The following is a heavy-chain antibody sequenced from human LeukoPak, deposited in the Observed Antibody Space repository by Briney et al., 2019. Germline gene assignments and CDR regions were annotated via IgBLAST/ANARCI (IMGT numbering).Heavy chain of an antibody. CDR1: GYTFTDYY. CDR3: ASVTLSAYDGDY. CDR2: INAKSGDT. Sequence: ASLKVSCKASGYTFTDYYMHWVRQAPEQGLEWMGWINAKSGDTKYAQKFQARVTMTRDTSITTTYMEVSRLSTDDTAVYYCASVTLSAYDGDYRGQGTLVTVSS. D-gene: IGHD5-12*01. J-gene: IGHJ4*02. V-gene: IGHV1-2*02.